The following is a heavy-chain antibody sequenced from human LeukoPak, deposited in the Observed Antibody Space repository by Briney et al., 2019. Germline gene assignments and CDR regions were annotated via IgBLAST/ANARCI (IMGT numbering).Heavy chain of an antibody. J-gene: IGHJ3*02. CDR1: GYTFTSYG. Sequence: GASVKVSCKASGYTFTSYGISWVRQAPGQGLEWMGWINPNSGGTNYAQKFQGRVTMTRDTSISTAYMELSRLRSDDTAVYYCAASARLYSSSWYDAFDIWGQGTMVTVSS. CDR2: INPNSGGT. V-gene: IGHV1-2*02. CDR3: AASARLYSSSWYDAFDI. D-gene: IGHD6-13*01.